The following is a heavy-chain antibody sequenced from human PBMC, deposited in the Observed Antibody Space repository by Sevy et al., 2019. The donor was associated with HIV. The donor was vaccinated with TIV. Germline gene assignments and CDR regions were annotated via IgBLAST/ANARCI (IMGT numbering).Heavy chain of an antibody. CDR3: ARHRRTALRGTDFDY. V-gene: IGHV4-39*01. Sequence: SETLSLTCTVSGGSISSSSYYWGWIRQPPGKGLEWIGSIYYSGSTYYNPSLKSRVTISLDTSKNQFSLKLSSVTAADTAVYYCARHRRTALRGTDFDYWGQGTLVTVSS. CDR1: GGSISSSSYY. J-gene: IGHJ4*02. CDR2: IYYSGST.